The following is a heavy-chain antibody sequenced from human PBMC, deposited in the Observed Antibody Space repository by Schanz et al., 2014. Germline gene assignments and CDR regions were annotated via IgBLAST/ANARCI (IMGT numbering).Heavy chain of an antibody. J-gene: IGHJ4*02. CDR2: FDAHDGRA. D-gene: IGHD2-8*02. CDR1: GITFSSHS. CDR3: AKTLFPGGTQTFGN. V-gene: IGHV3-23*04. Sequence: EVQLVESGGGLVKPGGSLRLSCGVSGITFSSHSFNWVRQAPGKGLEWVSGFDAHDGRAYYADSAKGRFTISRDNSKSTLYVEMNSLRVEDTAVYYCAKTLFPGGTQTFGNWGRGTLVTVSS.